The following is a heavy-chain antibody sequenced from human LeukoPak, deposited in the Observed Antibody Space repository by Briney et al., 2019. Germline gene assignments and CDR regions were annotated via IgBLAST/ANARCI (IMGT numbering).Heavy chain of an antibody. Sequence: SETLSLTCVVSGYSISSGYYWGWIRQPPGKGLEWIGSIYHSGSTYYNPSLKSRVTISVDTSKNQFSLKLSSVTAADTAVYYCAGLGTYYYDSSGYYNDYWGQGTLVTVSS. CDR1: GYSISSGYY. D-gene: IGHD3-22*01. V-gene: IGHV4-38-2*01. J-gene: IGHJ4*02. CDR2: IYHSGST. CDR3: AGLGTYYYDSSGYYNDY.